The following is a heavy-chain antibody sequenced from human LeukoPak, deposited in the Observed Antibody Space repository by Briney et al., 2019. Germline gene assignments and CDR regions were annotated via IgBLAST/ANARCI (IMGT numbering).Heavy chain of an antibody. CDR1: GFTFSSYG. CDR2: ISNSRSSI. V-gene: IGHV3-48*02. CDR3: ARGSYYYDSSGLNWFDP. J-gene: IGHJ5*02. Sequence: GGSLRLSCAASGFTFSSYGMHWVRQAPGKGLEWVSYISNSRSSIYYADSVKGRFTISRDNAKNSLYLQMNSLRDEDTAVYYCARGSYYYDSSGLNWFDPWGQGTLVTASS. D-gene: IGHD3-22*01.